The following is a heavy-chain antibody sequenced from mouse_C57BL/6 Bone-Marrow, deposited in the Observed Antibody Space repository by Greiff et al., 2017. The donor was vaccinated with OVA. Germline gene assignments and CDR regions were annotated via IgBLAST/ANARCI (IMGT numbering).Heavy chain of an antibody. J-gene: IGHJ1*03. CDR1: GFTFSDYG. CDR3: AKRGYYYGSSPDWYFDV. CDR2: ISGGSSTI. V-gene: IGHV5-17*01. D-gene: IGHD1-1*01. Sequence: EVKVVESGGGLVKPGGSLKLSCAASGFTFSDYGMHWVRQAPEKGLEWVAYISGGSSTIYYADTVKGRFTISRDNAKNTPFLQMTSLRSEDTAMYYCAKRGYYYGSSPDWYFDVWGKGTTVTVSS.